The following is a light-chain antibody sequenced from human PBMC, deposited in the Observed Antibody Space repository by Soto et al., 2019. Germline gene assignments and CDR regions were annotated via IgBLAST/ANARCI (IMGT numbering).Light chain of an antibody. CDR2: AES. J-gene: IGKJ2*01. Sequence: DIPMTQSPSSVSSSVGERVTITCRASQGISSWFACYQQNTGKAPKLLIYAESSMQSGVPSRISGSGSGTYFPPTISIVQPEDVATYYCHQANSFPYTFGQGTKLEIK. V-gene: IGKV1-12*02. CDR1: QGISSW. CDR3: HQANSFPYT.